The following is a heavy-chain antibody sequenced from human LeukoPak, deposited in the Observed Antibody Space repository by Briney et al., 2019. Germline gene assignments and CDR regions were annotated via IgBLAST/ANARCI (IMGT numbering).Heavy chain of an antibody. CDR2: ISWNSGSI. CDR1: GFTFDDYA. V-gene: IGHV3-9*01. CDR3: ARGVTTTGYDY. J-gene: IGHJ4*02. Sequence: GRSLRLSCAASGFTFDDYAMHWVRQAPGKGLEWVSGISWNSGSIGYADSVKGRFTISRDNAKNSLYLQMNSLRAEDTAVYYCARGVTTTGYDYWGQGTLVTVSS. D-gene: IGHD1-1*01.